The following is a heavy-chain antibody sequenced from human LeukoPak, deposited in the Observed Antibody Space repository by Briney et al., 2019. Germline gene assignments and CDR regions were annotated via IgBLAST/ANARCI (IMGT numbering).Heavy chain of an antibody. J-gene: IGHJ3*02. V-gene: IGHV3-30-3*01. D-gene: IGHD2-15*01. CDR3: VRESCSGGSCTYDPFDI. CDR2: MSVNGVNG. CDR1: GFSFSSYS. Sequence: GGSLGLSCVASGFSFSSYSIHWVRRVPGKGLEWVAVMSVNGVNGYYADSVRGRFTVSRDISKNTQFLQMNSLRFEDTAVYFCVRESCSGGSCTYDPFDIWGHGTMVTVST.